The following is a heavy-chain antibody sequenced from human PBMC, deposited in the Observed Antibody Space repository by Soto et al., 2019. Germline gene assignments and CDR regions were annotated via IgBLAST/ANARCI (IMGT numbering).Heavy chain of an antibody. V-gene: IGHV3-23*01. CDR2: ISDTGSGT. D-gene: IGHD4-17*01. CDR1: GFTFTSYA. CDR3: AQDHAWGRAVTTRFDY. J-gene: IGHJ4*02. Sequence: EVQLLESGGGLVQPGGSLRLSCAASGFTFTSYAMSWVRQAPGKGLEWVSAISDTGSGTFYADSVKGRFTISRDNSKNTLYLQMHSLRDEDTAVYYCAQDHAWGRAVTTRFDYWGQGTLVTVSS.